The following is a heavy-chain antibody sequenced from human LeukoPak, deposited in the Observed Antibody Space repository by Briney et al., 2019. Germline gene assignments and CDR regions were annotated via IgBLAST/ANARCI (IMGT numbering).Heavy chain of an antibody. V-gene: IGHV3-30-3*01. CDR3: ARAHTIFWEFDAFDI. J-gene: IGHJ3*02. CDR2: ISYDGSNK. D-gene: IGHD3-9*01. Sequence: GGSLRLSCATSGFTFSTYSMYWVRQAPGKGLEWVTVISYDGSNKYYADSVKGRFTISRDNSKNTLYLQMNSLRDEDTAVYSCARAHTIFWEFDAFDIWGRGTKVTVSS. CDR1: GFTFSTYS.